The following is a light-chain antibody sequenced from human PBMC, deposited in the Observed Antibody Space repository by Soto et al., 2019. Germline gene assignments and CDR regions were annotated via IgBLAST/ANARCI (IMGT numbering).Light chain of an antibody. V-gene: IGKV3-20*01. Sequence: EILLTQSPCTLSLSPGGRATLSCRASRSVSSSVLAWYQQKPGHAPSLLIYGSCTRAPVIPARVNGSGSGTEFALTISSLQPDDFANPYCQRYDSYSPWTFGQGTKVDIK. CDR3: QRYDSYSPWT. J-gene: IGKJ1*01. CDR1: RSVSSSV. CDR2: GSC.